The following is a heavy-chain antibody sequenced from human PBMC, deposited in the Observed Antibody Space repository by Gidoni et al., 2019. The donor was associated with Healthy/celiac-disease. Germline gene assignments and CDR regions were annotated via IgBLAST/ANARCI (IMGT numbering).Heavy chain of an antibody. D-gene: IGHD6-19*01. Sequence: EAQPVESGGGLVQPGRSLRLSCAASGFTFDDYAMHLVRQAPGKGLDWVSGISWNSGSIGYADSVKGGFTITRDNAKNSLYLQMNSLGAEDTALYYCAKIDHSGWNGGGYWGQGTLVTVSS. CDR3: AKIDHSGWNGGGY. V-gene: IGHV3-9*01. CDR1: GFTFDDYA. J-gene: IGHJ4*02. CDR2: ISWNSGSI.